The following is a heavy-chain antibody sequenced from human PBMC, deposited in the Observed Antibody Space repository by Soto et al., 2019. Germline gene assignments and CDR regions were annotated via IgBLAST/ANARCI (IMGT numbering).Heavy chain of an antibody. V-gene: IGHV4-30-2*01. J-gene: IGHJ3*02. Sequence: SETLSLTCAVSGGSISSGGYSWSWIRQPPGKGLEWIGYMYHSGSTYYNPSLKSRVTISIDTSKNRFSLKLSSVTAADTAVYYCARRPLLSGYDWGAFDIWGQGTMVTVSS. CDR3: ARRPLLSGYDWGAFDI. D-gene: IGHD5-12*01. CDR2: MYHSGST. CDR1: GGSISSGGYS.